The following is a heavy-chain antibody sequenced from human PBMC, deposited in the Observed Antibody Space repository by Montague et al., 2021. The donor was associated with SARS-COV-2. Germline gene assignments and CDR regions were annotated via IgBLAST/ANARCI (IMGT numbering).Heavy chain of an antibody. CDR1: GFSLRTAGTC. CDR2: IDWDGDK. J-gene: IGHJ6*02. V-gene: IGHV2-70*11. Sequence: PALVKPTQTLTLTCTFSGFSLRTAGTCVSWIRQPPGKAPQWLARIDWDGDKYYSRTLETRVSISTDTAKTQVVLTMTNVDPMDTATYYCARLSGVAPRCYYEGMDFWGQGTAVTVSS. D-gene: IGHD7-27*01. CDR3: ARLSGVAPRCYYEGMDF.